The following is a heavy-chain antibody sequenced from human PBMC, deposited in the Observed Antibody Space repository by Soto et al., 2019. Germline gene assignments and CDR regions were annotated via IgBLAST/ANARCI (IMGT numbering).Heavy chain of an antibody. D-gene: IGHD3-10*01. CDR3: GRERPFGDNNHTPVDV. Sequence: QVQLVESGGGVVQPGRSLRLSCAASEFTFSRHGMHWVRQAPGKGLQWVGVIWSDGSNEVYADSVKGRFIISRDNSKKFLYEKKNSRRPKNTLVYYWGRERPFGDNNHTPVDVWATGITFTFSS. J-gene: IGHJ6*03. CDR2: IWSDGSNE. CDR1: EFTFSRHG. V-gene: IGHV3-33*01.